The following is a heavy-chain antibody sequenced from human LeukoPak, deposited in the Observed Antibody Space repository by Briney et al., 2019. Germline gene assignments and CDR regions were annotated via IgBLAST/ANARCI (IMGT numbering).Heavy chain of an antibody. CDR2: IYYSGNT. J-gene: IGHJ6*03. D-gene: IGHD5-18*01. CDR1: GGSISSSSYY. CDR3: ARTTEGGYTYGYFYYYYMDV. V-gene: IGHV4-39*01. Sequence: SETLSLTCTVSGGSISSSSYYWGWIRQPPGKGLEWIGSIYYSGNTYYNASLKSQVPISIDTSKNQFSLRLTSVTAADTAVYYCARTTEGGYTYGYFYYYYMDVWGKGTTVTISS.